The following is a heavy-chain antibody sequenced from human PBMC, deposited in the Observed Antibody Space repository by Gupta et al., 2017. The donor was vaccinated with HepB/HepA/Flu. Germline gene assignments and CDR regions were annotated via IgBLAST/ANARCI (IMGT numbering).Heavy chain of an antibody. CDR3: ARELRYCSGGSCYSHYYYGMDV. D-gene: IGHD2-15*01. J-gene: IGHJ6*02. CDR1: GGTFSSYP. Sequence: QVQLVQSGAEVKKPGSSVKVSCKASGGTFSSYPISWLRQAPGQGLEWMGRIIPILGIANYAQKFQGRVTITADKSTSTAYMELSSLRSEDTAVYYCARELRYCSGGSCYSHYYYGMDVWGQGTTVTGSS. V-gene: IGHV1-69*04. CDR2: IIPILGIA.